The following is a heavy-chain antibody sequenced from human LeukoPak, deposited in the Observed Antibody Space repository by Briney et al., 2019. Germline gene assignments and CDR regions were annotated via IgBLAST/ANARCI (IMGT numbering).Heavy chain of an antibody. Sequence: SQTLSLTCTVSGDSIINGGYYWSWVRQHPGKGLEWIGYIFHTGSTYYNPSLKSPVALSVDTSKHQFSLQFTSVAAADTAVYYCVRDPQKYFFDYWGQGSLVTVFS. CDR3: VRDPQKYFFDY. V-gene: IGHV4-31*01. CDR2: IFHTGST. CDR1: GDSIINGGYY. J-gene: IGHJ4*02.